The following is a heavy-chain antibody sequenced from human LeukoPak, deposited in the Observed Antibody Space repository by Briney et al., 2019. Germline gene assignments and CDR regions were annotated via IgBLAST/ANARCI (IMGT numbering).Heavy chain of an antibody. J-gene: IGHJ4*02. V-gene: IGHV4-34*01. CDR1: GGSFSGYY. Sequence: SETLSLTCAVYGGSFSGYYWSWIRQPPGKGLEWIGEINHSGSTNYNPPLKSRVTISVDTSKNQFSLKLSSVTAADTAVYYCARGRLGYCSGGSCSPLGYWGQGTLVTVSS. D-gene: IGHD2-15*01. CDR2: INHSGST. CDR3: ARGRLGYCSGGSCSPLGY.